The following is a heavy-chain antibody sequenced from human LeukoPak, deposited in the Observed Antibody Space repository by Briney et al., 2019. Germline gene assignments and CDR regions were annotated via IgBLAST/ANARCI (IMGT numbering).Heavy chain of an antibody. CDR1: GYTFTSYG. D-gene: IGHD6-13*01. J-gene: IGHJ3*02. CDR2: ISAYNGNT. V-gene: IGHV1-18*01. Sequence: GASVKVSCKASGYTFTSYGISWVRQAPGQGLEWMGWISAYNGNTNYAQKLQGRVTMTTDTSTSTAYMELRSLRSDDTAVYYCARAQWCLIAAAGPTPHAFDIWGQGTMVTVSS. CDR3: ARAQWCLIAAAGPTPHAFDI.